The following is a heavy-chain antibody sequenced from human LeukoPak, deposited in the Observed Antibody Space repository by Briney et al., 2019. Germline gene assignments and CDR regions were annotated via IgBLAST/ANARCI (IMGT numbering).Heavy chain of an antibody. CDR2: IIPIFGTA. V-gene: IGHV1-69*13. D-gene: IGHD2-2*01. CDR1: GGTFSSYA. J-gene: IGHJ6*02. Sequence: SVKVSCKASGGTFSSYAISWVRQAPGQGLEWMGGIIPIFGTANYAQKFQGRVTITADESTSTAYMELSSLRSEDTAVYYCARAPTPYCSSTSCLTFDYYYGMDVWGQGTAVTVSS. CDR3: ARAPTPYCSSTSCLTFDYYYGMDV.